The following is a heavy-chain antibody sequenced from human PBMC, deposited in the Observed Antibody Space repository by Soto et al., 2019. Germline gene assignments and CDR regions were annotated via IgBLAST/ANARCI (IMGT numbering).Heavy chain of an antibody. V-gene: IGHV3-74*01. Sequence: HPGGSLRLSCAASGFTFSSYWMHWVRQAPGKGLVWVSRINSDGSSTSYADSVKGRFTISRDNAKNTLYLQMNSLRAEDTAVYYCARGKVPAAIFGSKHYGIDVWGQGTTVTVSS. J-gene: IGHJ6*02. CDR2: INSDGSST. CDR3: ARGKVPAAIFGSKHYGIDV. CDR1: GFTFSSYW. D-gene: IGHD2-2*01.